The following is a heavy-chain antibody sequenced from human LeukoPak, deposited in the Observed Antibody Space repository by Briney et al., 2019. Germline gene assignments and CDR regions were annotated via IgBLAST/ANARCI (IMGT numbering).Heavy chain of an antibody. J-gene: IGHJ4*02. CDR3: ARDPSMIRGENTPYFDY. Sequence: GASVKVSCKASGYTFTSYGISWVRQAPGQGLEWMGWINPNSGGTNYAQKFQGRVTMTRDTSISTAYMELNSLRSEDTAVYYCARDPSMIRGENTPYFDYWGQGTLVTVSS. D-gene: IGHD3-10*01. V-gene: IGHV1-2*02. CDR2: INPNSGGT. CDR1: GYTFTSYG.